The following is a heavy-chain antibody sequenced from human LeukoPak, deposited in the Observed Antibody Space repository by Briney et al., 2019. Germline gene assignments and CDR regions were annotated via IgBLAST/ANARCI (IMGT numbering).Heavy chain of an antibody. CDR2: IYTSGST. J-gene: IGHJ3*02. Sequence: PSQTLSLTCTVSGGSISSGSYYWSWIRHPAGKGLEWIGRIYTSGSTNYNPSLKSRVTKSVDTSKNQFSLKLSSVTAADTAGYYCASTKEREQLLYSAFDIWGQGTMVTVSS. D-gene: IGHD2-2*02. CDR3: ASTKEREQLLYSAFDI. V-gene: IGHV4-61*02. CDR1: GGSISSGSYY.